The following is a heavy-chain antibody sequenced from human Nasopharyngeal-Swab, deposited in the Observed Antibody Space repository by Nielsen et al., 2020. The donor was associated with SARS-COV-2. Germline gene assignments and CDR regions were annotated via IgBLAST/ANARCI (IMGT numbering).Heavy chain of an antibody. CDR1: GYTFTGYY. CDR3: AGLSAGDAFDI. Sequence: ASLKVSCKASGYTFTGYYMQWVRQAPGQGLEWMGRINPNSGGTNYAQKFQGRVTMTRDTSISTAYMELSRLRSDDTAVYYRAGLSAGDAFDIWGQGTMVTVSS. J-gene: IGHJ3*02. CDR2: INPNSGGT. V-gene: IGHV1-2*06.